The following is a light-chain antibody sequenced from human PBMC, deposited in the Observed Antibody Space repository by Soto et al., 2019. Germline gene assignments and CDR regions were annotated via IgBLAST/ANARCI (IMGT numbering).Light chain of an antibody. CDR1: SSYVGGYNY. CDR2: EVS. V-gene: IGLV2-8*01. Sequence: SVLTQPPSASGSSGQSVTIACTGISSYVGGYNYVSWYQHHPGKAPKLMIYEVSKRPSGVPDRFSGSKSGNTASLTVSGLQAEDEADYYCSSYACSNNLVFGTGTTLT. CDR3: SSYACSNNLV. J-gene: IGLJ1*01.